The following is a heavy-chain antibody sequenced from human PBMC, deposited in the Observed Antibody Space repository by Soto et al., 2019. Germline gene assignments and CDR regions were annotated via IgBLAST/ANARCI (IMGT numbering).Heavy chain of an antibody. V-gene: IGHV4-39*01. CDR1: GGSISSSSYY. Sequence: SETLSLTCTVSGGSISSSSYYWGWIRQPPGKGLEWIGSIYYSGSTYYNPSLKSRVTISVDTSKNQFSLKLSSVTAADTAVYYCARVSPKSSNSVSYAMDVWGQGTTATVSS. J-gene: IGHJ6*02. CDR2: IYYSGST. CDR3: ARVSPKSSNSVSYAMDV. D-gene: IGHD4-4*01.